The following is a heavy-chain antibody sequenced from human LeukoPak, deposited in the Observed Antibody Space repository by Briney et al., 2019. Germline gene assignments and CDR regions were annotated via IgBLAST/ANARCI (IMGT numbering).Heavy chain of an antibody. Sequence: GGSLRLSCAASGITFSNYDMSWVRQAPGKGLEWVSAIRDSGGSTYYADSVRGRFTISRDNSKNTLYLQKNSLRADDTAIYYCAKSMTLQWRGFFDLWGRGTHVTVSS. CDR2: IRDSGGST. CDR3: AKSMTLQWRGFFDL. V-gene: IGHV3-23*01. J-gene: IGHJ2*01. D-gene: IGHD6-19*01. CDR1: GITFSNYD.